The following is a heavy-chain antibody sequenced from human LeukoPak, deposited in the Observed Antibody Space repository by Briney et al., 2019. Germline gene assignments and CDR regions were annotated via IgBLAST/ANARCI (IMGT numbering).Heavy chain of an antibody. CDR2: IYYSGST. Sequence: PSETLSLTCTVSGGSISSYYWSWIRQPPGKGLEWIGYIYYSGSTNYNPSLKSRVTISVDTSKNQFSLKLSSVTAADTAVYYCARAAINDDDSSGFEYWGQGTLVTVSS. J-gene: IGHJ4*02. CDR3: ARAAINDDDSSGFEY. D-gene: IGHD3-22*01. CDR1: GGSISSYY. V-gene: IGHV4-59*01.